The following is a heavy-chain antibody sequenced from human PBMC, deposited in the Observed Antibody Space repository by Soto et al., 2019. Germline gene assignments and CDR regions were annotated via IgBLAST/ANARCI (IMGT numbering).Heavy chain of an antibody. CDR2: ISYSGST. D-gene: IGHD5-18*01. CDR3: ARGGIQLWRFSRAYWYFDL. J-gene: IGHJ2*01. V-gene: IGHV4-59*01. CDR1: GGSISSYY. Sequence: PSETLSLTCRISGGSISSYYWNWIRQAPGKGLAWIGFISYSGSTNYNPALTSRVTISVDTSKDQISLRLNSVTAADTAIYYCARGGIQLWRFSRAYWYFDLWGRGTLVTVSS.